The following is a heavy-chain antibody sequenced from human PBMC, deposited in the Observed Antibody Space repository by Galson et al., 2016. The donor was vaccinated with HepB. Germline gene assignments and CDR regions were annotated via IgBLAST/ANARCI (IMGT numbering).Heavy chain of an antibody. V-gene: IGHV2-5*02. CDR2: IYWDDDE. CDR1: GFSLSTTAVG. D-gene: IGHD1-26*01. Sequence: PALVKPTQTLTLTCTFSGFSLSTTAVGVGWVRQPPGKALEWLALIYWDDDERYSPSLRSRLTITKDTSKNQVVLTMTSLDPVDTATYYCAYTRCKIYYYFRYWGQGTLVTVSS. J-gene: IGHJ4*02. CDR3: AYTRCKIYYYFRY.